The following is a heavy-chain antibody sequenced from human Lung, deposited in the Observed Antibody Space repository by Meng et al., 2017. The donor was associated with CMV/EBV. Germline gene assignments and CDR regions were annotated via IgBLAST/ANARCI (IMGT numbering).Heavy chain of an antibody. Sequence: HVTLLQSGPEVKKPWASLRVSCKASGYTFGSYGICWVRQAPGQGLEWMGWFVNYVDTYPAPKFQGRVTMTTDTHTNTAFMELRSLTSDDTAVYYCASGTPGRSYCDYWGQGTLVTVAS. J-gene: IGHJ4*02. V-gene: IGHV1-18*01. CDR1: GYTFGSYG. CDR3: ASGTPGRSYCDY. CDR2: FVNYVDT. D-gene: IGHD2-15*01.